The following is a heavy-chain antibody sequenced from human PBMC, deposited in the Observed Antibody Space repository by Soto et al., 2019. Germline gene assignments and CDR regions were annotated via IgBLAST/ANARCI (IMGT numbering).Heavy chain of an antibody. V-gene: IGHV1-2*02. CDR3: ARDRPYYYGSGTGGRDGMDV. Sequence: QVQLVQSGAEVKKPGASVKVSCKASGYTFTGYYMHWVRQAPGQGLEWMGWINPNSGGTNYAQKFQGRVTMTRDTSIRPAYMELSRLRSDDTAVYYCARDRPYYYGSGTGGRDGMDVWGQGTTVTVSS. D-gene: IGHD3-10*01. CDR1: GYTFTGYY. J-gene: IGHJ6*02. CDR2: INPNSGGT.